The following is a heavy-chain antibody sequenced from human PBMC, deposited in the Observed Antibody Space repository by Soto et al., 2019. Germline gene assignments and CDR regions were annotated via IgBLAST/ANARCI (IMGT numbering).Heavy chain of an antibody. CDR1: GGTFSSYT. CDR2: IIPILGIA. CDR3: AWGDYDILTGLASLDY. D-gene: IGHD3-9*01. V-gene: IGHV1-69*02. J-gene: IGHJ4*02. Sequence: SAKVSCKASGGTFSSYTISWVRQAPGQGLEWMGRIIPILGIANYAQKFQGRVTITADKSTSTAYMELSSLRSEDTAVYYCAWGDYDILTGLASLDYWGQGTLVTVSS.